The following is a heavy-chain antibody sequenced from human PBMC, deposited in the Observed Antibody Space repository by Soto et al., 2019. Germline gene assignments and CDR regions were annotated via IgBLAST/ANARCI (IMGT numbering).Heavy chain of an antibody. CDR3: ARANYYGSPGDFDY. Sequence: EVQLVESGGGLVQPGGSRRLSCAASGFPFSSFSMNGVRRAQGKGREWVSYISSSSSTIYYADSVKGRFTISRDNAKNSLYLQMNSLRAEDTAVYYCARANYYGSPGDFDYWGQGTLVTVSS. CDR2: ISSSSSTI. D-gene: IGHD3-10*01. J-gene: IGHJ4*02. V-gene: IGHV3-48*01. CDR1: GFPFSSFS.